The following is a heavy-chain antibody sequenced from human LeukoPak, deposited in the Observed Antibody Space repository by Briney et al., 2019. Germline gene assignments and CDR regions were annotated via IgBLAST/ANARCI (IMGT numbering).Heavy chain of an antibody. CDR1: GFTFSDYA. CDR2: ISGSGGSI. D-gene: IGHD3-10*01. J-gene: IGHJ4*02. CDR3: ARGPGSRGIFDY. V-gene: IGHV3-23*01. Sequence: GGSLRLSCTASGFTFSDYAMSWVRQAPGKGLEWVSGISGSGGSIRYADSVKGRFIISRDNSKNTLYLQMNSLRAEDTAVYYCARGPGSRGIFDYWGQGTLVTVSS.